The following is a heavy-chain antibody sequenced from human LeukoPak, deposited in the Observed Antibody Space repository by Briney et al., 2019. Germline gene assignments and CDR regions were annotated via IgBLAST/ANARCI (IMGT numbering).Heavy chain of an antibody. J-gene: IGHJ4*02. Sequence: GGSLRLSCAASGFTFSSYGRHWVRQAPGKGLEWVTVIRYDGSNKYYADSVKGRFTISRANSKNTLYLQMNSLRAEDAAVYYCAKYCSSTSCSDFDYWGQGNLVTVSS. D-gene: IGHD2-2*01. CDR2: IRYDGSNK. CDR1: GFTFSSYG. CDR3: AKYCSSTSCSDFDY. V-gene: IGHV3-30*02.